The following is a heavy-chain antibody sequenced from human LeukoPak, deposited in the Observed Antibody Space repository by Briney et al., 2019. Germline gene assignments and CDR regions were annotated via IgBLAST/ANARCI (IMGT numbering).Heavy chain of an antibody. V-gene: IGHV3-21*01. J-gene: IGHJ3*02. Sequence: GGSLRLSCAASGFTFISYSMNWVRQAPGKGLGWVSSISSSSSYVYYADSVKGRFTISRDNAKNSLYLQMNSLRAEDTAVYYCARKINRGDAFDIWGQGTMVTVSS. D-gene: IGHD3-10*01. CDR2: ISSSSSYV. CDR3: ARKINRGDAFDI. CDR1: GFTFISYS.